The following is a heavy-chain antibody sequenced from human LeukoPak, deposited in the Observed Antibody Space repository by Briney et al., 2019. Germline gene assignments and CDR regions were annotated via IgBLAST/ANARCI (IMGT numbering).Heavy chain of an antibody. CDR3: ARDIYKSGGDFWSGYSPYY. J-gene: IGHJ4*02. V-gene: IGHV1-2*02. CDR2: INPNRGGT. Sequence: ASVKVSCKPSGYTFTGYYMHWVRQAPGHGLEGLGWINPNRGGTNYAQKFQGRVTMTRDMSISTAYMELSRLRSDDTAVYYCARDIYKSGGDFWSGYSPYYWGQGTLVTVSS. CDR1: GYTFTGYY. D-gene: IGHD3-3*01.